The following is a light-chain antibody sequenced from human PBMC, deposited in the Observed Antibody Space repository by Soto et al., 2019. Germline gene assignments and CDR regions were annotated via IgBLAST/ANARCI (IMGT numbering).Light chain of an antibody. CDR3: GADHNSGTNFVYV. Sequence: QLVLTQPPSASASLGASVTLTCTLSSDYNDYRVDWYQQRPGKGPRFVMRVGTGGIVGSKGDGIPDRFSVLGSGLNRYLTINNIQEEDESDYFCGADHNSGTNFVYVFGTGTQLTVL. J-gene: IGLJ1*01. CDR1: SDYNDYR. CDR2: VGTGGIVG. V-gene: IGLV9-49*01.